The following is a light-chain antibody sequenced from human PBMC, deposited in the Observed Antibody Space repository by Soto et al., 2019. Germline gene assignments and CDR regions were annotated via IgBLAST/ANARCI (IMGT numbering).Light chain of an antibody. CDR2: DAS. J-gene: IGKJ1*01. V-gene: IGKV3-11*01. CDR1: QSVSSY. CDR3: QQRSNWPKT. Sequence: EIVLTQSQATLSLSPGERATLSCRASQSVSSYLAWYQQKPGQAPRLLIYDASNRATGFPARFSGSGSGTDFTLTISSLEPEDVAVYYCQQRSNWPKTFGKGTKVQIK.